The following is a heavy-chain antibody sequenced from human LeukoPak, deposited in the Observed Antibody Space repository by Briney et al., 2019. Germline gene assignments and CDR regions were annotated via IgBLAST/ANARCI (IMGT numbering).Heavy chain of an antibody. J-gene: IGHJ3*02. V-gene: IGHV3-21*04. Sequence: GGSLRLSCAASGFSFSTYNMNWVRQAPGQRLEWVSSITSGSSYIYYADSVKGRFTISRDNSKNTLYLQMNSLRAEDTAVYYCARVSIVVVPAAYRGHDAFDIWGQGTMVTVSS. CDR2: ITSGSSYI. CDR3: ARVSIVVVPAAYRGHDAFDI. CDR1: GFSFSTYN. D-gene: IGHD2-2*01.